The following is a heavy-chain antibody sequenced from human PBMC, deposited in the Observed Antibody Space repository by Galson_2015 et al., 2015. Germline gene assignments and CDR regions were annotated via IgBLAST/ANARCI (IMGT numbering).Heavy chain of an antibody. CDR3: AREEVAFDI. V-gene: IGHV3-30-3*01. J-gene: IGHJ3*02. CDR2: ISYDGSNK. Sequence: SLRLSCAASGFTFSSYAMHWVRQAPGKGLEWVAVISYDGSNKYYADSVKGRFTISRDNSKNTLYLQMNSLRAGDTAVYYCAREEVAFDIWGQGTMVTVSS. CDR1: GFTFSSYA.